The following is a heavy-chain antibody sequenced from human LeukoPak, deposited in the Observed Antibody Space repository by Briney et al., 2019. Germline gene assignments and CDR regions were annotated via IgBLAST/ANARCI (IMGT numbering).Heavy chain of an antibody. J-gene: IGHJ4*02. CDR3: ARSIADNSNLFDY. CDR2: ISGYNGNT. CDR1: GYTFTSYA. D-gene: IGHD1-7*01. Sequence: ASVKVSCKASGYTFTSYAMNWVRQAPGQGLEWMGWISGYNGNTNYAQRLQGRVTMTTDTSTSTAYMELRSLRSDDTAVYYCARSIADNSNLFDYWGQGTLVTVSS. V-gene: IGHV1-18*01.